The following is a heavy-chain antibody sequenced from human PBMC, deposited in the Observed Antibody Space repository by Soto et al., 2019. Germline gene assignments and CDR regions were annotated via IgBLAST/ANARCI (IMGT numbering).Heavy chain of an antibody. CDR2: IYYSGST. V-gene: IGHV4-59*08. CDR1: GGSISSYY. D-gene: IGHD4-17*01. J-gene: IGHJ5*02. Sequence: QVQLQESGPGLVKPSETLSLTCTVSGGSISSYYWSWIRQPPGKGLEWIGYIYYSGSTNYNPSLKSRVTISVDTSKNQCSLKLSSVTAADTAVYYCARLMTTVTTYWFDPWGQGTLVTVSS. CDR3: ARLMTTVTTYWFDP.